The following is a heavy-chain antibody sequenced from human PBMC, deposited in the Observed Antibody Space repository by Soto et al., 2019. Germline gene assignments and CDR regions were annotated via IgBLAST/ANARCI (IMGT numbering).Heavy chain of an antibody. D-gene: IGHD3-22*01. V-gene: IGHV3-30*04. J-gene: IGHJ6*02. Sequence: QVQLVESGGGVVQPARSQRLSCTASKFTFASYVMHWVRQAPGEGLEWVALISFDGTNKYYADSVKGRFTISRDNSKNKMYLQMNSLRPEDTAVYYCAREMIPMIMGGMSAMDVWGQGTTVTVS. CDR2: ISFDGTNK. CDR1: KFTFASYV. CDR3: AREMIPMIMGGMSAMDV.